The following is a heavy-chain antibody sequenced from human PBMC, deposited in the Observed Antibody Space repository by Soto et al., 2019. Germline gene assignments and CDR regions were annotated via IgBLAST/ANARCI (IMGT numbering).Heavy chain of an antibody. CDR2: INSGSFSI. D-gene: IGHD3-22*01. Sequence: GSLRLSCAASGFTFSSYSMNWVRQAPGKVLEWVSSINSGSFSINYADSVKGRFSISRDNAQNSLHLQMNNLRAEDTAVYYCARVKLADLCGIDYWGQGTLVTVSS. CDR1: GFTFSSYS. CDR3: ARVKLADLCGIDY. J-gene: IGHJ4*02. V-gene: IGHV3-21*01.